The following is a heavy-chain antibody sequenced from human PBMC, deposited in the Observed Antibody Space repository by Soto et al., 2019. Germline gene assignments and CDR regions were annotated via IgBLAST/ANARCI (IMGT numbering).Heavy chain of an antibody. CDR3: ARGLGDIVVVVAATRTAFDI. D-gene: IGHD2-15*01. CDR2: INHSGST. J-gene: IGHJ3*02. V-gene: IGHV4-34*01. CDR1: GGSFSGYY. Sequence: PSETLSLTCAVYGGSFSGYYWSWIRQPPGKGLEWIGEINHSGSTNYNPSLKSRVTISADTSKNQFSLKLSSVTAADTAVYYCARGLGDIVVVVAATRTAFDIWGQGTMVTVS.